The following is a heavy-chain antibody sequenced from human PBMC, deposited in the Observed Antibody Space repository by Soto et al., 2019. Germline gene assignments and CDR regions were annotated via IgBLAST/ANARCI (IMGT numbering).Heavy chain of an antibody. CDR1: GYTFSSYG. D-gene: IGHD1-26*01. Sequence: QVQLVQSGAEVKKPGASVKVSCRASGYTFSSYGISWVRQAPGQGLEWVGWISAYNGYTNAVQKFQGRVTMTKDTSTNTAYMELRSLRSDVTAIYSCARGRYLDFWGQGTLVTVSS. V-gene: IGHV1-18*01. CDR2: ISAYNGYT. J-gene: IGHJ4*02. CDR3: ARGRYLDF.